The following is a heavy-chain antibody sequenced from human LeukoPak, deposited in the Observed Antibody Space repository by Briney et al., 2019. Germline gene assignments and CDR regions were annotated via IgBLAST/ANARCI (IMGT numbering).Heavy chain of an antibody. J-gene: IGHJ4*02. CDR3: ARDRYYSSGYYVNFDY. V-gene: IGHV3-48*04. CDR1: GFTFSSYS. CDR2: ISSSSSTI. D-gene: IGHD3-22*01. Sequence: GGSLRLSCAASGFTFSSYSMNWVRQAPGKGLEWVSYISSSSSTIYYADSVKGRFTISRDNAKNSLYLQMNSLRAEDTAVYYCARDRYYSSGYYVNFDYWGQGTLVTVSS.